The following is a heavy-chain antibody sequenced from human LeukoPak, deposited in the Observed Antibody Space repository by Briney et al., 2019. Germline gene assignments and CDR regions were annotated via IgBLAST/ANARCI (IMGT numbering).Heavy chain of an antibody. CDR1: GGSISSGGYS. Sequence: SETLSLTCTVSGGSISSGGYSRSWIRQHPGKGLEWIGYIYYSGSTYYNPSLKSRVTISVDTSKNQFSLKLSSVTAADTAVYYCARVPLPDYYYYYGMDVWGQGTTVTVSS. J-gene: IGHJ6*02. CDR2: IYYSGST. D-gene: IGHD2-21*02. CDR3: ARVPLPDYYYYYGMDV. V-gene: IGHV4-31*03.